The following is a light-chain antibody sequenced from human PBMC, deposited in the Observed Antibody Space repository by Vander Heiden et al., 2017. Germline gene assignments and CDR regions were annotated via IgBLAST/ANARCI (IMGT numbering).Light chain of an antibody. Sequence: QSVLTQPPSASGTPGQRVTISCSGSSSNIGSNTVNWYQQLPGTAPKLLIYSNNRRPSGVPDRFSGSKSGTSASLAISGLQSEDEADYYCAAWDDSLADVFGTGTKVTVL. CDR3: AAWDDSLADV. CDR1: SSNIGSNT. CDR2: SNN. V-gene: IGLV1-44*01. J-gene: IGLJ1*01.